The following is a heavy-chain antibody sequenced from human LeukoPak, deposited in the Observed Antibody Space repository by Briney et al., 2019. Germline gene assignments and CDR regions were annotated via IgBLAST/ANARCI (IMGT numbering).Heavy chain of an antibody. CDR2: IYHSGST. D-gene: IGHD5-24*01. CDR3: ARVLDAYKDFDS. CDR1: GYSISSGYY. J-gene: IGHJ4*02. Sequence: SETLSLTCTVSGYSISSGYYWGWIRQPPGEGLGWIGSIYHSGSTYYNPSLKSRVTISVDTSKNQFSLKLSSVTAADTAVYFCARVLDAYKDFDSWGQGTLVTVSS. V-gene: IGHV4-38-2*02.